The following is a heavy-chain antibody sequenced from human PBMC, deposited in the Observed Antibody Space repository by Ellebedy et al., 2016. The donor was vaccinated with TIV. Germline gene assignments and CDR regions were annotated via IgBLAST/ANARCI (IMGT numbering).Heavy chain of an antibody. Sequence: GESLKISXAASGFTFSSYAMHWVRQAPGKGLEWVAVISYDGSNKYYADSVKGRFTISRDNSKNTLYLQMNSLRAEDTAVYYCARVGVEYYGMDVWGQGTTVTVSS. J-gene: IGHJ6*02. CDR3: ARVGVEYYGMDV. V-gene: IGHV3-30-3*01. CDR2: ISYDGSNK. D-gene: IGHD3-10*01. CDR1: GFTFSSYA.